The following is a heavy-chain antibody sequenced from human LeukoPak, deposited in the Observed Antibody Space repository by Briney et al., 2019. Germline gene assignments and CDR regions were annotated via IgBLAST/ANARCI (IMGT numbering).Heavy chain of an antibody. CDR2: ISGSGGST. CDR1: GFTFSSYA. CDR3: AKGSNYYGSWRDFDY. V-gene: IGHV3-23*01. Sequence: GGSLRLSCAASGFTFSSYAMSWVRQAPGKGLEWVSAISGSGGSTYYADSVKGRFIISRDNSKNTLYLQMNSLRAEDTAVYYCAKGSNYYGSWRDFDYWGQGTLVNVSS. D-gene: IGHD3-10*01. J-gene: IGHJ4*02.